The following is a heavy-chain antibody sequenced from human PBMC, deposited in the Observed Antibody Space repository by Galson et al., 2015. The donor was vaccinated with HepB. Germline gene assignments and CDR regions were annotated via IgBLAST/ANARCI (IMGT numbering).Heavy chain of an antibody. CDR2: TYYRSKWYK. V-gene: IGHV6-1*01. CDR1: GDSVSSNSAA. Sequence: CAISGDSVSSNSAAWNWIRQPPSRGLEWLGRTYYRSKWYKDYAVSVKSRITINPNTSKNQVSLQLEYVTPEDTAVYYCAYGVDVWGQGTTVTVSS. CDR3: AYGVDV. J-gene: IGHJ6*02.